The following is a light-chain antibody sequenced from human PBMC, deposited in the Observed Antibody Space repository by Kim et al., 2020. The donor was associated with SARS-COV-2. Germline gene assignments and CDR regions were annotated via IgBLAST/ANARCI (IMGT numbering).Light chain of an antibody. V-gene: IGKV1-39*01. CDR1: QSISSY. J-gene: IGKJ1*01. CDR2: AAS. CDR3: QQSGNTPWT. Sequence: ASRGDSFTISCRAMQSISSYLTWYQQTPGKAPKVLIYAASSLQGGVPSRFSGSGSGTDFTLTISNLQPEDFATYYCQQSGNTPWTFGRGTKVDIK.